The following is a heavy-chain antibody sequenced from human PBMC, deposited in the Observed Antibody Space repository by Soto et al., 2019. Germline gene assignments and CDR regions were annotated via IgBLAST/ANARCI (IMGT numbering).Heavy chain of an antibody. D-gene: IGHD3-3*01. CDR2: IIPILGIA. Sequence: QVQLVQSGAEVKKPGSSVKVSCKASGGTFSSYTISWVRQAPGQGLEWMGRIIPILGIANYAQKFQGRVTITADKSTSTAYMELSSLRSEDTAVYYCARGPYYDFLGYMDVWGKGPRSPSP. CDR3: ARGPYYDFLGYMDV. V-gene: IGHV1-69*02. J-gene: IGHJ6*03. CDR1: GGTFSSYT.